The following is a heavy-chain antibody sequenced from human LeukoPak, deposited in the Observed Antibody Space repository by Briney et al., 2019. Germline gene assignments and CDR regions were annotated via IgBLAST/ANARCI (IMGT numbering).Heavy chain of an antibody. D-gene: IGHD2-15*01. V-gene: IGHV3-13*04. CDR3: GRAIRFCSDGSCSLGAFDI. CDR1: GFTFSSYD. Sequence: GGSLRLSCAASGFTFSSYDMHWVRHGTGKGLEWVSGIGSGFDTYYADSVKGRFTISRENAKNSLYLQLNSLRAGDTAVYYCGRAIRFCSDGSCSLGAFDIWGQGTMVTVSS. CDR2: IGSGFDT. J-gene: IGHJ3*02.